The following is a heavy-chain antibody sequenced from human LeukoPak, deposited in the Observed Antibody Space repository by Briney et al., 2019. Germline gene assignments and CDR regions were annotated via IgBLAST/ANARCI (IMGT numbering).Heavy chain of an antibody. J-gene: IGHJ4*02. CDR1: GFTFSDYY. CDR3: ASDIVSTSGDF. V-gene: IGHV3-11*01. CDR2: ITSSGDDI. D-gene: IGHD5/OR15-5a*01. Sequence: GGSLRLSCAAPGFTFSDYYMSWIRQAPGKGLEWVAYITSSGDDIYYADSVKGRFTISRDNAKNALFLRMSSLRVEDTATYYCASDIVSTSGDFWGQGTLVIVSS.